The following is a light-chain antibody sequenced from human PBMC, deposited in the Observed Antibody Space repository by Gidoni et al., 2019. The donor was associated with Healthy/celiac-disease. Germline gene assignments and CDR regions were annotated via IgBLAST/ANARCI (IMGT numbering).Light chain of an antibody. CDR3: RQDYNYPRT. J-gene: IGKJ1*01. CDR2: AAS. V-gene: IGKV1-6*01. CDR1: QGIRND. Sequence: AIQMTQSPSSLSASVGDSVTITCRASQGIRNDLGWYQQKPGKAPKLLIYAASRLQSGVPSRFSGSGSGTDFTLTISSLQPEDFATYYCRQDYNYPRTFGQGTKVEIK.